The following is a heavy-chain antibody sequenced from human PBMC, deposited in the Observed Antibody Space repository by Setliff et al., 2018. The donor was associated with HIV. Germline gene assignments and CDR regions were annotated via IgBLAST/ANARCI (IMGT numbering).Heavy chain of an antibody. V-gene: IGHV4-39*01. D-gene: IGHD2-21*02. CDR2: IYYSGNT. J-gene: IGHJ4*02. Sequence: PSETLSLTCTVSGGSIKSSSYYWGWIRQPPGKGLEWIGSIYYSGNTYYNPSLKSRVTISLDTSRNQSSLRLSSVTAADTAVYYCARQGNIVVVTSFDHWGQGTLVTVSS. CDR3: ARQGNIVVVTSFDH. CDR1: GGSIKSSSYY.